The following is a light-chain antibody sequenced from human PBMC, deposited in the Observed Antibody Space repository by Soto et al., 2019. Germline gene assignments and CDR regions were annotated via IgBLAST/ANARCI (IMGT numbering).Light chain of an antibody. J-gene: IGLJ2*01. CDR3: SSYSTPRSPHFL. CDR1: RSDVGRYNY. Sequence: QSALTQPASVSGSPGQSITISCTGTRSDVGRYNYVSWYQQHPGKAPKLLIYEVTYRPSGVSTRFSASKSGSTASLTISGIQAEDEADYYCSSYSTPRSPHFLFGGGTKLTVL. V-gene: IGLV2-14*01. CDR2: EVT.